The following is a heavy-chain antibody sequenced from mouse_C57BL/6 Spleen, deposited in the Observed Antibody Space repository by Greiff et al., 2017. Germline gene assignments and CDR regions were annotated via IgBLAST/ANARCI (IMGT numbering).Heavy chain of an antibody. V-gene: IGHV1-15*01. J-gene: IGHJ3*01. CDR2: IDPETGGT. Sequence: QVQLQQSGAELVRPGASVTLSCKASGYTFTDYEMHWVKQTPVHGLEWIGAIDPETGGTAYNQKFKGKAILTADKSSSTAYMELRSLTSEDSAVYYCTRSPNYEGFAYWGQGTLVTVSA. D-gene: IGHD2-3*01. CDR1: GYTFTDYE. CDR3: TRSPNYEGFAY.